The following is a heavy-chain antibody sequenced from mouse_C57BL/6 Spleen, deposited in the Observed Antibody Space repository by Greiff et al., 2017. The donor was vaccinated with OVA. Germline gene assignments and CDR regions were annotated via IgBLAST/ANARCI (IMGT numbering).Heavy chain of an antibody. Sequence: QVQLQQPGAELVRPGSSVKLSCKASGYTFTSYWMHWVKQRPIQGLEWIGNIDPSDSETHYNQQFKDKATLTVDKSSSTSYMQLSSLTSEDSAVYYCARVGYYGSSYGYFDVWGTGTTVTVSS. CDR1: GYTFTSYW. J-gene: IGHJ1*03. CDR2: IDPSDSET. V-gene: IGHV1-52*01. CDR3: ARVGYYGSSYGYFDV. D-gene: IGHD1-1*01.